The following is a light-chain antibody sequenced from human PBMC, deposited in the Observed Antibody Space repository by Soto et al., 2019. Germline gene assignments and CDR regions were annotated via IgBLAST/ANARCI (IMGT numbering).Light chain of an antibody. CDR3: QQYGSSSWT. J-gene: IGKJ1*01. CDR2: GTS. CDR1: QSVSSSY. Sequence: ESVLTQSPGTLSLSPGERATLSCRASQSVSSSYLAWYQQKPGQAPRLLIYGTSSRATAIPDRFSGSGSGTDFPLTISRLEPEDFAVYYCQQYGSSSWTFGQGTKVEIK. V-gene: IGKV3-20*01.